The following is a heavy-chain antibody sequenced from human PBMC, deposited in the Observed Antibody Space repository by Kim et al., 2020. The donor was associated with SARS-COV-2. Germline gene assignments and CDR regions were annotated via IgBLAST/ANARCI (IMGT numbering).Heavy chain of an antibody. D-gene: IGHD6-19*01. CDR1: GGSFSGYY. CDR3: ARYAGYSSGWYED. J-gene: IGHJ4*02. V-gene: IGHV4-34*01. CDR2: INHSGST. Sequence: SETLSLTCAVYGGSFSGYYWSWIRQPPGKGLEWIGEINHSGSTNYNPSLKSRVTISVDTSKNQFSLKLRSVTAADTAVYYCARYAGYSSGWYEDWGQGTLVTVSS.